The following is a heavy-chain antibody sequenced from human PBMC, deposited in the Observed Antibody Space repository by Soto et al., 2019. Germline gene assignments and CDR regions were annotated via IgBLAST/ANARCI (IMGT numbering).Heavy chain of an antibody. CDR2: IWYDGSNK. CDR3: ARNLVRDYYYGMDV. V-gene: IGHV3-33*01. CDR1: GFTFSSYG. D-gene: IGHD6-6*01. J-gene: IGHJ6*02. Sequence: QVQLVESGGGVVQPGRSLRLSCAASGFTFSSYGMHWVRQAPGKGLEWVAVIWYDGSNKYYADSVKGRFTISRDNSKNTLYLQMNSLRAKDTAVYYCARNLVRDYYYGMDVWGQGTTVTVSS.